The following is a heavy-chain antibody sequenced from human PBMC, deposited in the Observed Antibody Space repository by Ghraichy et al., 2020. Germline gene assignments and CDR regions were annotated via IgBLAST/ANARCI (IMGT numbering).Heavy chain of an antibody. CDR2: ISYDGSNK. D-gene: IGHD1-1*01. Sequence: LSLTCAASGFTFSTYGMHWVRQAPGKGLEWVAVISYDGSNKYYADSVKGRFTISRDNSKNTLYLQMNSLRAEDTAVYYCAKGETGSWAESLLYWGQGTLVTVSS. CDR3: AKGETGSWAESLLY. V-gene: IGHV3-30*18. J-gene: IGHJ4*02. CDR1: GFTFSTYG.